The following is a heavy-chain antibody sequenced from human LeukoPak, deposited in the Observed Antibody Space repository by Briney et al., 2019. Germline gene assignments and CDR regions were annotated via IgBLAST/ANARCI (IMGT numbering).Heavy chain of an antibody. CDR1: GFTFSSYA. CDR2: ISGSGGST. J-gene: IGHJ6*03. Sequence: PGGSLRLSCAASGFTFSSYAMSWVRQAPGKVLEWVSAISGSGGSTYYADSVKGRFTISRDNSKNTLYLQMNSLRAEDTAVYYCAKDTVPAAMYYYYYMDVWGKGTTVTVSS. D-gene: IGHD2-2*01. V-gene: IGHV3-23*01. CDR3: AKDTVPAAMYYYYYMDV.